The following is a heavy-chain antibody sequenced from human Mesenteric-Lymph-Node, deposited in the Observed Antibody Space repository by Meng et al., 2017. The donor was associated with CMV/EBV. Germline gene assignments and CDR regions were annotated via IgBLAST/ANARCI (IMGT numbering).Heavy chain of an antibody. CDR2: TYYNSKWYK. D-gene: IGHD1-14*01. V-gene: IGHV6-1*01. CDR3: ARGAYRSLDY. J-gene: IGHJ4*02. Sequence: ANSGDSVSNNDVAWNWIRQSPLRGLEWLGRTYYNSKWYKEYAVSVKSRITFNADTSQNQFSLQLNSVSPEDTAVYYCARGAYRSLDYWGRGTLVTVSS. CDR1: GDSVSNNDVA.